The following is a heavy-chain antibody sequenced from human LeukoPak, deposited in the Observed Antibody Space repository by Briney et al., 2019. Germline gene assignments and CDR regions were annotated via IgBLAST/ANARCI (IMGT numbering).Heavy chain of an antibody. J-gene: IGHJ6*03. D-gene: IGHD2-2*01. CDR3: ARDLEGYCSSTSCHYYYYYYYMDV. Sequence: SETLSLTCTVSGGSISSSSYYWGWIRQPPGKGLEWIGSIYYSGSTYYNPSFKSRVTISVDTSKNQFSLKLSSVTAADTAVYYCARDLEGYCSSTSCHYYYYYYYMDVWGKGTTVTVSS. V-gene: IGHV4-39*07. CDR2: IYYSGST. CDR1: GGSISSSSYY.